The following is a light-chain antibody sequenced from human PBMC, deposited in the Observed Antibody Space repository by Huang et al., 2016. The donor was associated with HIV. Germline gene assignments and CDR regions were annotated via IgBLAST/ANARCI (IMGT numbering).Light chain of an antibody. CDR3: QQHYSSPPT. J-gene: IGKJ2*01. Sequence: DIVMTQSPDSLAVSLGERATINCKSSQSLLYNSNNKNYLALYQQKPGQPPNLLLYWASSRKSGVPYRFSGSGSETDFTLTISSLQAEDVAVYYCQQHYSSPPTFGQGTKLEIK. V-gene: IGKV4-1*01. CDR2: WAS. CDR1: QSLLYNSNNKNY.